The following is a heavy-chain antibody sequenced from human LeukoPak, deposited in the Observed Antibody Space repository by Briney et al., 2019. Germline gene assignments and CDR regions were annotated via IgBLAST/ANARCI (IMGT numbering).Heavy chain of an antibody. D-gene: IGHD3-22*01. CDR2: ISGSGGST. V-gene: IGHV3-23*01. J-gene: IGHJ4*02. Sequence: GGSLRLSCAASGFTFSSYAMSWVRQAPGKGLEWVSAISGSGGSTYYADSVKGRFTISRDNSKNTLYLQMNSLRAEDTAVYYCAKKYYYDSSGYYYVRGPFDYWGQGTLVTVSS. CDR1: GFTFSSYA. CDR3: AKKYYYDSSGYYYVRGPFDY.